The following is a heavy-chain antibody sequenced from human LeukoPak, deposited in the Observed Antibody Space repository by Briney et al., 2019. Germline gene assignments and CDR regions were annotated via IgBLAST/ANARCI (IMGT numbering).Heavy chain of an antibody. CDR1: GGSFSGYY. CDR3: ARGGRITMVRGFNY. D-gene: IGHD3-10*01. V-gene: IGHV4-34*01. Sequence: SETLSLTCAVYGGSFSGYYWSWIRQPPGKGLEWIGEINHSGSTNYNPSLKGRVTISVDTSKNQFSLKLSSVTAADTAVYYCARGGRITMVRGFNYWGQGTLVTVSS. J-gene: IGHJ4*02. CDR2: INHSGST.